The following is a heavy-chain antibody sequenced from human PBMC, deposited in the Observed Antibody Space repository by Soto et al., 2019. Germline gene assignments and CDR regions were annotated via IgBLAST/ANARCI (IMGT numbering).Heavy chain of an antibody. Sequence: GSLRLSCAASGFTFSSYSMNWVRQAPGKGLEWVSYISSSSSTIYYADSVTGRFTISRDNARNSLYLQMNSLRAEDTAVYYCARLPRAACFDPRGQGTPGTVS. CDR2: ISSSSSTI. D-gene: IGHD6-25*01. V-gene: IGHV3-48*04. CDR3: ARLPRAACFDP. J-gene: IGHJ5*02. CDR1: GFTFSSYS.